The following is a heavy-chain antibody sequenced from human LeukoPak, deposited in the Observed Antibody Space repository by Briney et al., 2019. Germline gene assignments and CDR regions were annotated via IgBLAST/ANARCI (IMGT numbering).Heavy chain of an antibody. J-gene: IGHJ4*02. V-gene: IGHV3-7*01. Sequence: PGGSLRLSCAASGFTFSSSWMDWVRQAPGKGLEWVANIKKDGSEKYYVDSVKGRFIISRDNTKNSLYLQMNNLRVEDTATYYCSRSLDYWGQGIRVIVSS. CDR3: SRSLDY. CDR1: GFTFSSSW. CDR2: IKKDGSEK.